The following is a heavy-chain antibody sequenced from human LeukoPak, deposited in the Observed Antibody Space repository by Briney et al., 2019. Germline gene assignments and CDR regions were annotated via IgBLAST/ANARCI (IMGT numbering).Heavy chain of an antibody. J-gene: IGHJ4*02. CDR2: ISYDGSNK. Sequence: GRSLRLSCAASGFTFSSYGMHWVRQAPGKGLEWVAVISYDGSNKYYADSVKGRFTISRDNSKNTLYLQMNSLRAEDTAVYYCAKDAGRAYSSSWFDYWGQGTLVTVSS. CDR1: GFTFSSYG. D-gene: IGHD6-13*01. CDR3: AKDAGRAYSSSWFDY. V-gene: IGHV3-30*18.